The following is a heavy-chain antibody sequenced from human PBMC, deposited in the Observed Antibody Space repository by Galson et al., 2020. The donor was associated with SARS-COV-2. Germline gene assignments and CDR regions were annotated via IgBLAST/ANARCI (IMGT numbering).Heavy chain of an antibody. Sequence: GGSLRLSCAASGFSVSSKYMSWVRQAPGTGLVWVSVLYRGGETYYADSVKGRFTISRDSSKNTVYLQMNSLTAEDTAVYYCAREDWRGGYPAYYYYIDVWGKGTTVAVSS. V-gene: IGHV3-53*01. CDR2: LYRGGET. J-gene: IGHJ6*03. CDR3: AREDWRGGYPAYYYYIDV. D-gene: IGHD1-26*01. CDR1: GFSVSSKY.